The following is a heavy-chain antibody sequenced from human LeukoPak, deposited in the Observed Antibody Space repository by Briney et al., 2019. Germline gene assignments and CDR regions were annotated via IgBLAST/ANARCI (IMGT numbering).Heavy chain of an antibody. V-gene: IGHV4-34*01. D-gene: IGHD3-10*01. CDR1: GGSFSGYY. J-gene: IGHJ6*03. Sequence: SETLSLTCAVYGGSFSGYYWSWIRQPPGKGLEWIGEINHSGSTNYNPSLKSRVTISVDTSKNQFSLKLSSGTAADTAVQYCSGGAQRELDMVYIAVWGKGTTVTV. CDR2: INHSGST. CDR3: SGGAQRELDMVYIAV.